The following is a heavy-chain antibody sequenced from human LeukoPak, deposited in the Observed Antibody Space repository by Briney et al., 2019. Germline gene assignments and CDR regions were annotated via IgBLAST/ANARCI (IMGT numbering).Heavy chain of an antibody. V-gene: IGHV3-23*01. D-gene: IGHD3-3*01. CDR3: ARDRSCDFWSGYSTPDY. CDR2: ISGSGGST. CDR1: GFTFSSYS. J-gene: IGHJ4*02. Sequence: GGSLRLSCAASGFTFSSYSMNWVRQAPGKGLEWVSAISGSGGSTYYADSMKGRFTISRDNSKNTLDLQMNSLRAEDTAVYYCARDRSCDFWSGYSTPDYWGQGTLVTVSS.